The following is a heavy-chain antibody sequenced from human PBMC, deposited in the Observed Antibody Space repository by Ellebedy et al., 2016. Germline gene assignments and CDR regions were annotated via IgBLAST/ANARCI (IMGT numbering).Heavy chain of an antibody. CDR2: INHSGST. J-gene: IGHJ4*02. Sequence: SETLSLTXAVYGGSFSGYYWSCIRPLPGKGLEWIGEINHSGSTNYNPSLKSRVTISVDTSKNQCSLKLSSVTAADTAVYYCARGYRWLASYFDYWGQGTLVTVSS. CDR3: ARGYRWLASYFDY. D-gene: IGHD6-19*01. V-gene: IGHV4-34*01. CDR1: GGSFSGYY.